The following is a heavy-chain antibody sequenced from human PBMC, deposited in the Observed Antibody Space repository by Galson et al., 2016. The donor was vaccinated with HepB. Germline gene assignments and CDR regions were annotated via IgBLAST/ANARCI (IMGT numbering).Heavy chain of an antibody. D-gene: IGHD6-19*01. Sequence: SLRLSCAASGFTFRSYWMSWVRQAPGKGLQWVANVNQDVTEKYYLDSVKGRFTISRDNVKESVYLQMNSLRVEDTAVYYCARGADTQRRLAGWGWGMDVWGRGTAVTVSS. J-gene: IGHJ6*02. CDR3: ARGADTQRRLAGWGWGMDV. CDR1: GFTFRSYW. V-gene: IGHV3-7*01. CDR2: VNQDVTEK.